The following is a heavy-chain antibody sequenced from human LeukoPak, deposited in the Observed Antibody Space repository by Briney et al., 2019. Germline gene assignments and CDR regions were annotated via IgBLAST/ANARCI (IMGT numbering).Heavy chain of an antibody. CDR2: IIPILGIA. CDR3: ASNHAGYCSSTSCYGSRYYYYYMDV. V-gene: IGHV1-69*02. CDR1: GGTFSSYT. D-gene: IGHD2-2*01. J-gene: IGHJ6*03. Sequence: KVSCKASGGTFSSYTISLVRQAPGQGLEWMGWIIPILGIANYAQKFQGRVTITADKSTSTAYMELSSLSSDDTAVYYCASNHAGYCSSTSCYGSRYYYYYMDVWGKWTTVTVSS.